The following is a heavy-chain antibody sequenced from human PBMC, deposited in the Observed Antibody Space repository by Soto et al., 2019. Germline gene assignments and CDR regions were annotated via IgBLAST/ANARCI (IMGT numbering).Heavy chain of an antibody. CDR2: INGNGSTT. V-gene: IGHV3-74*01. CDR3: ARDRSYGLGV. J-gene: IGHJ6*02. CDR1: GFTFTSYA. Sequence: GGSLRLSCAASGFTFTSYAMAWLRQAPGKGLEWVSHINGNGSTTSYAGSVRGRFTISRDNAKSALYLQMTSRRAEDTALYYCARDRSYGLGVWGQGTTVTVSS.